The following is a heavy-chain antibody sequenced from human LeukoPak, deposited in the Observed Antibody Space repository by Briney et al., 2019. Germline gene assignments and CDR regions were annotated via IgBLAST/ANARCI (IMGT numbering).Heavy chain of an antibody. CDR3: AREGYCSGGTCYGWIPIDY. V-gene: IGHV4-39*07. Sequence: SETLSLTCTVSGGSITNINYYWGWIRQPPGKGLEWIGSIYYSGSTYYNPSLKSRVTISITSNNQFSLKLNSVTAADTAVYYCAREGYCSGGTCYGWIPIDYWGQGTLVTVSS. CDR2: IYYSGST. D-gene: IGHD2-15*01. J-gene: IGHJ4*02. CDR1: GGSITNINYY.